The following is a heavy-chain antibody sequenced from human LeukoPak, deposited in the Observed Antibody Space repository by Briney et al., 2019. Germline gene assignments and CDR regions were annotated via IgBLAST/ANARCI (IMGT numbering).Heavy chain of an antibody. CDR1: GDSITPYY. J-gene: IGHJ5*02. D-gene: IGHD3-16*01. V-gene: IGHV4-38-2*02. CDR2: TSHSDSP. Sequence: SETLSLTCVISGDSITPYYWGWIRQPPGKGLEWIGSTSHSDSPYYNPSLESRVTISLDTSRNQFSLKLTSVTAADTAVYYCARDFGETSLPNWFDPWGQGTLVIVSS. CDR3: ARDFGETSLPNWFDP.